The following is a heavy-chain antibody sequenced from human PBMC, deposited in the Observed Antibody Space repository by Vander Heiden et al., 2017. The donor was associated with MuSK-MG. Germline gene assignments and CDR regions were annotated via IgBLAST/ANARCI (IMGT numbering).Heavy chain of an antibody. V-gene: IGHV3-13*01. CDR2: IGTAGDT. J-gene: IGHJ4*02. D-gene: IGHD3-22*01. Sequence: EVQLVESGGGLVQPGVSLRLSCAASGFPFSSYDMHWVRQATGKGLEWVSAIGTAGDTYYPGSVKGRFTISRENAKNSLYLQMNSLRAGDTAVYYCARGGIGGYSYWGQGTLVTVSS. CDR1: GFPFSSYD. CDR3: ARGGIGGYSY.